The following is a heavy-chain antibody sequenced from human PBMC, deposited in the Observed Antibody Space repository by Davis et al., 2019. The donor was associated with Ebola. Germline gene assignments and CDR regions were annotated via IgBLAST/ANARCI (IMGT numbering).Heavy chain of an antibody. CDR2: IRSKANSYAT. CDR1: GFTFSGSA. J-gene: IGHJ6*02. V-gene: IGHV3-73*01. CDR3: TRHPDYGDYEVWRGYYYGMDV. D-gene: IGHD4-17*01. Sequence: PGGSLRLSCAASGFTFSGSAMHWVRQASGKGLEWVGRIRSKANSYATAYAASVKGRFTISRDDSKNTAYLQMNSLKTEDTAVYYCTRHPDYGDYEVWRGYYYGMDVWGQGTTVTVSS.